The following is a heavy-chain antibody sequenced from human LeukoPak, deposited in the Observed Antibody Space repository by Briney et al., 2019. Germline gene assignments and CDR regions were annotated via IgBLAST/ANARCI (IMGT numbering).Heavy chain of an antibody. Sequence: GGSLRLSCAASGFTFSDYYMSWIRQAPGKGLEWISYISVSGSYTNYADSVKGRFTISRDNAKNSLYLQMISLRAEDTAVYYCARCGTPINYYGYGVDVWGQGTTVIVSS. D-gene: IGHD1-26*01. V-gene: IGHV3-11*03. CDR1: GFTFSDYY. CDR3: ARCGTPINYYGYGVDV. J-gene: IGHJ6*02. CDR2: ISVSGSYT.